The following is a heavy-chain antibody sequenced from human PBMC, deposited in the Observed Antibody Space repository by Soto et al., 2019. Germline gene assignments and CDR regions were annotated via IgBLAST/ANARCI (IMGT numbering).Heavy chain of an antibody. Sequence: QVQLQESGPGLVKPSETLSLTCTVSGGSISSYYWSWIRQPPGKGLEWIGYIYYSGSTNYNPSLKSRVTISVDTSKNQFSLKLSSVTAADTAVYYCARTYCSSTSCYPDDAFDIWGQGTMVTVSS. CDR3: ARTYCSSTSCYPDDAFDI. CDR1: GGSISSYY. V-gene: IGHV4-59*08. D-gene: IGHD2-2*01. J-gene: IGHJ3*02. CDR2: IYYSGST.